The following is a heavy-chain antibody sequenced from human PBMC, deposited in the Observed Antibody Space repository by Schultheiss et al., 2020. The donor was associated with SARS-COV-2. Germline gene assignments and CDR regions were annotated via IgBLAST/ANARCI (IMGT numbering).Heavy chain of an antibody. J-gene: IGHJ4*02. D-gene: IGHD6-13*01. CDR2: ISGSGGST. CDR1: GGSFSGYY. Sequence: ETLSLTCAVYGGSFSGYYWSWIRQPPGKGLEWVSAISGSGGSTYYADSVKGRFTISRDNSKNTLYLQMNSLRAEDTAVYYCARDVAAAFDYWGQGTLVTVSS. CDR3: ARDVAAAFDY. V-gene: IGHV3-23*01.